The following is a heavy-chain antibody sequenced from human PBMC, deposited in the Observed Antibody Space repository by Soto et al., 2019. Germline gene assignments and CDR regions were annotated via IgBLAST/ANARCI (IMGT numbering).Heavy chain of an antibody. D-gene: IGHD3-22*01. Sequence: GGSLRLSCAASGFTFSSYSMNWVRQAPGKGLEWVSSISSSSSYIYYADSVKGRFSISRDNAKNSLYLQMNSLRAEDTAVYSCARESSDRYYDSTGYYSFDYWGQGTLVTVSS. J-gene: IGHJ4*02. CDR2: ISSSSSYI. V-gene: IGHV3-21*01. CDR3: ARESSDRYYDSTGYYSFDY. CDR1: GFTFSSYS.